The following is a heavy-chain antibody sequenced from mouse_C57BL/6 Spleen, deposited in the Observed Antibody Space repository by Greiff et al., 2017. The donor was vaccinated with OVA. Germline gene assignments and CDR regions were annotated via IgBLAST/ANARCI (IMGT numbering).Heavy chain of an antibody. D-gene: IGHD1-1*01. CDR2: IDPEDGET. CDR1: GFNIKDYY. J-gene: IGHJ1*03. Sequence: EVKLMESGAELVKPGASVKLSCTASGFNIKDYYMHWVKQRTEQGLEWIGRIDPEDGETKYAPKFQGKATITADTSSNTAYLQLSSLTSEDTAVYYCARWGTTVVEDWYFDVWGTGTTVTVSS. CDR3: ARWGTTVVEDWYFDV. V-gene: IGHV14-2*01.